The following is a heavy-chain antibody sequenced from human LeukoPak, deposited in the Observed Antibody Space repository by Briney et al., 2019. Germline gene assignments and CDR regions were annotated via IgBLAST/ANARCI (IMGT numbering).Heavy chain of an antibody. CDR3: ARGMGNYYGSGSYYNVY. CDR2: IIPIFRTA. CDR1: GGTFSSYA. Sequence: GASVKVSCKASGGTFSSYAISWVRQAPGHGLEWMGGIIPIFRTANYAQKFQGRVTITADKSTSTAYMELSSLRSEDTAVYYCARGMGNYYGSGSYYNVYWGQGTLVTVSS. D-gene: IGHD3-10*01. V-gene: IGHV1-69*06. J-gene: IGHJ4*02.